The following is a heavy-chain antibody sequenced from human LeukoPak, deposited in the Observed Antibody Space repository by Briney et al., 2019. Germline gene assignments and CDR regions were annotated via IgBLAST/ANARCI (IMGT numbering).Heavy chain of an antibody. CDR3: AREIIQLPGYFDY. CDR1: GFTVSSNY. D-gene: IGHD5-18*01. CDR2: IYSGGST. V-gene: IGHV3-53*01. J-gene: IGHJ4*02. Sequence: GGSLRLSCAASGFTVSSNYMSWVRQAPGKGLGWVSVIYSGGSTYYADSVKGRLTISRDNSKNTLYLQMNSLRAEDTAVYYCAREIIQLPGYFDYWGQGTLVTVSS.